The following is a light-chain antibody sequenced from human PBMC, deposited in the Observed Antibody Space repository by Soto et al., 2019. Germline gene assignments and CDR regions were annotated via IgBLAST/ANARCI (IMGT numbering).Light chain of an antibody. J-gene: IGLJ3*02. Sequence: QSVLTQPPSVSAAPGQKVTISCSGSSSNIGNDYVSWYQHLPGTAPKLLIYDNNKRPSGIPDRFSGSKSGTSATLGITGLQTGDEADYYCGTWDSNLSAGSCVFGGGTKLTVL. CDR3: GTWDSNLSAGSCV. CDR1: SSNIGNDY. V-gene: IGLV1-51*01. CDR2: DNN.